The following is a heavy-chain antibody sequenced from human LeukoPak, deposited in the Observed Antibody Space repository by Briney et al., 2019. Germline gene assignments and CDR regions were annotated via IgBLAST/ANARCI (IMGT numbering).Heavy chain of an antibody. J-gene: IGHJ4*02. Sequence: PGGSLRLSCAASGFTFSSYSMNWVRQAPGKGLEWVSSISSSSSYIYYADSVKGRFTISGDNAKNSLYLQMNSLRAEDTAVYYCARDLSIAVAGYYFDYWGQGTLVTVSS. CDR3: ARDLSIAVAGYYFDY. CDR2: ISSSSSYI. CDR1: GFTFSSYS. V-gene: IGHV3-21*01. D-gene: IGHD6-19*01.